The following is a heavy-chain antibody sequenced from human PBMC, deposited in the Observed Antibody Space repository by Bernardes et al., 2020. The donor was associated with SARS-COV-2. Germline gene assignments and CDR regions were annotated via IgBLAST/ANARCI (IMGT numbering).Heavy chain of an antibody. CDR1: GFTFSSFE. V-gene: IGHV3-48*03. CDR2: ISSSGGTI. D-gene: IGHD3-3*01. CDR3: ARDQIVDDFWSRYYFGQEQRKNKYYIMDV. J-gene: IGHJ6*02. Sequence: SLRLSCAASGFTFSSFEMNWVRQAPGKGLEWISYISSSGGTIYYADSVKGRFTISRDNAKNSLYLQMNSLRGEDTAVYYCARDQIVDDFWSRYYFGQEQRKNKYYIMDVWGQGTTVTVSS.